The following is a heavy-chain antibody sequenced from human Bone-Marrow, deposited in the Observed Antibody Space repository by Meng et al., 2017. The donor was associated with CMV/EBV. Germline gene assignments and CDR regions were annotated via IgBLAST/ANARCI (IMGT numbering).Heavy chain of an antibody. Sequence: GSLRLSCTVSGGSISSYYWSWIRQPPGKGLEWIGYIYYSGSTNYNPSLKSRVTISVDTSKNQFSLKLSSVTAADTAVYYCARSQSPYDFWSGYYIPGGYYYYGMDVWGQGTTVTVSS. V-gene: IGHV4-59*01. J-gene: IGHJ6*02. CDR1: GGSISSYY. D-gene: IGHD3-3*01. CDR2: IYYSGST. CDR3: ARSQSPYDFWSGYYIPGGYYYYGMDV.